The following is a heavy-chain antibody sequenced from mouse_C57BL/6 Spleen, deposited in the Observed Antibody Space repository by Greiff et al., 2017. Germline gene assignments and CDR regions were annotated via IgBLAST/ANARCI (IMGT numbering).Heavy chain of an antibody. D-gene: IGHD1-1*01. CDR1: GYSFTDYN. CDR2: INPNYGTT. CDR3: ARSLTAVVAKGDY. J-gene: IGHJ2*01. Sequence: EVQLQESGPELVKPGASVKISCKASGYSFTDYNMNWVKQSTGKSLEWIGVINPNYGTTSYNQKFKGKATLTVDQSSSTAYMQLNSLTSEDSADYYGARSLTAVVAKGDYWGQGTTLTVSS. V-gene: IGHV1-39*01.